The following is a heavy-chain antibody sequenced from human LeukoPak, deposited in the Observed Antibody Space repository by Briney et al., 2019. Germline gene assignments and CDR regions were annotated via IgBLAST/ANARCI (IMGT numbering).Heavy chain of an antibody. CDR3: ATGPKLRYFDWLFEKYYFDY. V-gene: IGHV1-24*01. Sequence: ASVKVSCKVSGDTLTELSMHWVRQAPGKGLEWMGGFDPEDGETIYAQKFQGRVTMTEDTSTDTAYMELCSLRSEDTAVYYCATGPKLRYFDWLFEKYYFDYWGQGTLVTVSS. CDR1: GDTLTELS. CDR2: FDPEDGET. D-gene: IGHD3-9*01. J-gene: IGHJ4*02.